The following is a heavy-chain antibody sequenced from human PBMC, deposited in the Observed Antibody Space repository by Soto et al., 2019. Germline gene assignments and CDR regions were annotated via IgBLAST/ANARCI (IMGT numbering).Heavy chain of an antibody. Sequence: PSETLSPTCTVSGASIRSTDYYWSWIRQAPGKGLEWIGYVYYTGSTYYNPSLMSRLTISVDTSKNQFSLKLTSVIAAATAVDYCARPAREGAVAPHWFDRWGQETQVTASS. J-gene: IGHJ5*02. CDR1: GASIRSTDYY. V-gene: IGHV4-30-4*01. CDR2: VYYTGST. CDR3: ARPAREGAVAPHWFDR.